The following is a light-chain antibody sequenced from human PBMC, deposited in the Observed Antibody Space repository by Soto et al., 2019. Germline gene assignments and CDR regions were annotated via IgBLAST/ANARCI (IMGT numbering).Light chain of an antibody. Sequence: EIVMTQSPATLSVSPGERATVSCRSSQSVSRNLAWYQQRPGQAPRLLISGASTRATGIAARFSGSGSGREFTLTISSLQSEDSALYYCQQYSNWPTFGQGTRLEI. CDR3: QQYSNWPT. V-gene: IGKV3-15*01. CDR2: GAS. J-gene: IGKJ5*01. CDR1: QSVSRN.